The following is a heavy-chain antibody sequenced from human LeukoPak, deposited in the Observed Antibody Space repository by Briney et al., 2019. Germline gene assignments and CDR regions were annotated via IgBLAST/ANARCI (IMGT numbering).Heavy chain of an antibody. CDR3: ARGPKRGQLWLPVSFDY. CDR2: IYYSGST. CDR1: GGSISSSSYY. V-gene: IGHV4-39*01. Sequence: PSETLSLTCTVSGGSISSSSYYWGWIRQPPGKGLEWIGSIYYSGSTYYNPSLKSRVTISVDTSKNQFSLKLSSVTAADTAVYYCARGPKRGQLWLPVSFDYWGQGTLVTVSS. J-gene: IGHJ4*02. D-gene: IGHD5-18*01.